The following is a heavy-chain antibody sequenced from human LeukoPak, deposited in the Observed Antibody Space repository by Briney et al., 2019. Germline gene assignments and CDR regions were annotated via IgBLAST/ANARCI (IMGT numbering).Heavy chain of an antibody. J-gene: IGHJ3*02. CDR2: IYISGRT. CDR1: GGSISSATYY. CDR3: ARDFDGDPFDI. D-gene: IGHD3-9*01. V-gene: IGHV4-61*02. Sequence: SQTLSLTCTVSGGSISSATYYWSWIRQPAGKGLEWIGRIYISGRTNYNPSLKRRASISVDTSKNQFSLRLSSVTAADTAVYYCARDFDGDPFDIWVQGTMVTVSS.